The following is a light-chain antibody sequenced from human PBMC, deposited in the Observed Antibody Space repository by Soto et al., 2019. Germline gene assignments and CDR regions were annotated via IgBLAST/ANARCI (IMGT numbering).Light chain of an antibody. CDR3: QQYNNWWT. CDR2: AAS. Sequence: EIVLTHSPATLSLSPWERATLSCRASQSVSSYLAWYQQKPGQAPRLLIYAASTRATGIPARFIGNGSGTEFTLTISSLQSEDFAVYYCQQYNNWWTFGQGTKVDIK. J-gene: IGKJ1*01. CDR1: QSVSSY. V-gene: IGKV3D-15*01.